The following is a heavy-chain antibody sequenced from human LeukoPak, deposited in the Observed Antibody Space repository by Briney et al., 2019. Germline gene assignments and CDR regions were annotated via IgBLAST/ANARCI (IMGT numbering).Heavy chain of an antibody. V-gene: IGHV3-23*01. CDR2: ISGSGGST. Sequence: GASLRLSCVASGFTFSSYAMSWVRQAPGKGLEWVSAISGSGGSTYYADSVKGRFTISRDNSKNTLYLQMNSLRAEDTAVYYCAKDPELRYFDWSPFYYFDYWGQGTLVTVSS. CDR1: GFTFSSYA. D-gene: IGHD3-9*01. CDR3: AKDPELRYFDWSPFYYFDY. J-gene: IGHJ4*02.